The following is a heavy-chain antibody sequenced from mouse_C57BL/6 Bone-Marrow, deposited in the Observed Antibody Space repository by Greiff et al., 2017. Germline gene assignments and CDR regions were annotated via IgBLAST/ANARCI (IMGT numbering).Heavy chain of an antibody. J-gene: IGHJ4*01. CDR3: GRGGITTASMDY. CDR2: IYPGSGST. D-gene: IGHD1-2*01. CDR1: GYTFTSYW. V-gene: IGHV1-55*01. Sequence: VQLQQPGAELVKPGASVKMSCKASGYTFTSYWITWVKQRPGQGLEWIGDIYPGSGSTNYNEKFKSKATLTVDTSSSTAYMQLSSLTSEDSAVYYCGRGGITTASMDYWGQGTSVTVSS.